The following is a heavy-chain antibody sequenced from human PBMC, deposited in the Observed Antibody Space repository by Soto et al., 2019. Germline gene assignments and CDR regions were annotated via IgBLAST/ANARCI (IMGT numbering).Heavy chain of an antibody. CDR1: GFTLSRHT. Sequence: GGSLRLSCAASGFTLSRHTMNWVRQAPGKGLEWVSFIGSRTSDIYYADSVKGRFTISRDNARNSLYLDLTRLRAEDTAVYFCVRDYYDTSGYPNTFDMWGQGTMVTVSS. J-gene: IGHJ3*02. CDR3: VRDYYDTSGYPNTFDM. CDR2: IGSRTSDI. V-gene: IGHV3-21*01. D-gene: IGHD3-22*01.